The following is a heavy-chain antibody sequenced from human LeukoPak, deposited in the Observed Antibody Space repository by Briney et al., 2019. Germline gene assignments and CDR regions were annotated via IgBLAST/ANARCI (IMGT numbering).Heavy chain of an antibody. V-gene: IGHV1-8*01. J-gene: IGHJ5*02. CDR3: ARAHKRYCSGGSCYSGFDP. CDR2: MNPNSGNT. Sequence: ASVRVSCKASGYTFTSYDINWVRQAPGQGLEWMGWMNPNSGNTGYAQKFQGRVTMTRNTSISTAYMELSSLRSEDTAVYYCARAHKRYCSGGSCYSGFDPWGQGTLVTVSS. D-gene: IGHD2-15*01. CDR1: GYTFTSYD.